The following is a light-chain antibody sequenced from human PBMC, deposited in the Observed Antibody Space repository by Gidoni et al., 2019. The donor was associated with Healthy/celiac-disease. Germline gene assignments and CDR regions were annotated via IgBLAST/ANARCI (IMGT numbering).Light chain of an antibody. CDR3: MQAIQTPLT. CDR2: LGS. Sequence: IVMTQSPLSLPVTPGEPASISCRSSQSLLHSNGYNYLDWYLQKPGQSPQLLIYLGSNRASGVPDRFSGSGSGTDFTLKISRVEAEDVGVYYCMQAIQTPLTFGPGTKVDIK. J-gene: IGKJ3*01. V-gene: IGKV2-28*01. CDR1: QSLLHSNGYNY.